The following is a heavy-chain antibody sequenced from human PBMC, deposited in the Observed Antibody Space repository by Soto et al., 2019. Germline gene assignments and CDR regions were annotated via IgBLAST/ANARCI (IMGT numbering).Heavy chain of an antibody. CDR2: MYFGGSF. J-gene: IGHJ5*02. V-gene: IGHV4-59*02. CDR3: ARSYYDTTGLAVDP. Sequence: QMQLQESGPGLVKPSETLSLTCTVSGASVSTGYWSWIRQPPGKGLEWIGFMYFGGSFNYNPSLTSRVPISVETSKNQFSMRVTSVTAADTAVYYCARSYYDTTGLAVDPWGQGTLVTVSS. CDR1: GASVSTGY. D-gene: IGHD3-22*01.